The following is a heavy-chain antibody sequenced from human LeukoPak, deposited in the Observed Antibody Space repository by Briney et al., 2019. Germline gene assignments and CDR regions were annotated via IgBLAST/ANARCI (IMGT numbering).Heavy chain of an antibody. Sequence: GSLRLSCEASGFIFSSYTMNWLRQAPGKGLEWVASINSGSTNPYYADSVKGRFTISRDDAKKSLYLQMTSLRVEDTSVYYCARDFLAAGDYWGQGTLVTVSS. J-gene: IGHJ4*02. D-gene: IGHD6-13*01. CDR3: ARDFLAAGDY. V-gene: IGHV3-21*01. CDR2: INSGSTNP. CDR1: GFIFSSYT.